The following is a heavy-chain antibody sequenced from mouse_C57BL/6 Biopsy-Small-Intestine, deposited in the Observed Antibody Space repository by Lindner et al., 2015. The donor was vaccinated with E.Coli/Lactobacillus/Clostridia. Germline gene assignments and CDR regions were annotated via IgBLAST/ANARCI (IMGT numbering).Heavy chain of an antibody. CDR1: GFTFTSSI. CDR2: IVLGGGNT. J-gene: IGHJ4*01. Sequence: SVKVSCKASGFTFTSSILQWVRQTRGQRLEWIGWIVLGGGNTNYAQKFQERVTITSDMSTSTAFMELSSLTSEDTAVYYCAPDLRTTVATHFDSWGQGTLVTVSS. D-gene: IGHD1-1*01. V-gene: IGHV1S18*01. CDR3: APDLRTTVATHFDS.